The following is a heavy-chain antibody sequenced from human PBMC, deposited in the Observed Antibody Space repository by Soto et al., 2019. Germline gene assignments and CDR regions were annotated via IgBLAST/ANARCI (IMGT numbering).Heavy chain of an antibody. V-gene: IGHV4-31*03. CDR2: IYYTGST. J-gene: IGHJ4*02. CDR1: GASIRSGGYY. Sequence: SETLSLTCSVSGASIRSGGYYWSWLRQSPGKGLEWIGHIYYTGSTFYSPSLKSRLTISLDTSKNQFSLDLRSVTAADAAMYYCARIEMASIKWGRXTLVTVSS. CDR3: ARIEMASIK.